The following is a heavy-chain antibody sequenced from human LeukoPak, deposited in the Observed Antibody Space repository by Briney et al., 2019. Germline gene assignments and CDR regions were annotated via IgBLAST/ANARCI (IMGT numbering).Heavy chain of an antibody. CDR3: AKGGGYSYGGFDY. CDR2: ISSSSSYI. Sequence: PGGSLRLSCAASGFTFTSYTMNWVRQAPGKGLEWVSSISSSSSYIYYADSVKGRFTISRDNAKNSLYLQMNSLRAEDTAVYYCAKGGGYSYGGFDYWGQGTLVTVSS. J-gene: IGHJ4*02. CDR1: GFTFTSYT. V-gene: IGHV3-21*01. D-gene: IGHD5-18*01.